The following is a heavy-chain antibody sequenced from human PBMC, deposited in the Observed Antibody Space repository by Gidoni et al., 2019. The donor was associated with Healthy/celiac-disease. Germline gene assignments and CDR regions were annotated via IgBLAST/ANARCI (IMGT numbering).Heavy chain of an antibody. D-gene: IGHD1-1*01. CDR2: ISGSGGST. V-gene: IGHV3-23*01. J-gene: IGHJ4*02. CDR3: AKDVERVYYFDY. CDR1: GSPFSSDA. Sequence: EVQLLESGGGLVQTGGSLSSSVEASGSPFSSDAMSWVRQAPGKGLEWVSAISGSGGSTYYADSVKGRFTISRDNSKNTLYLQMNSLRAEDTAVYYCAKDVERVYYFDYWGQGTLVTVSS.